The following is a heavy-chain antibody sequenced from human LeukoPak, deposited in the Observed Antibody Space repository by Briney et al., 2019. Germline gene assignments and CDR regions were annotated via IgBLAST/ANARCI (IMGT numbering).Heavy chain of an antibody. CDR1: DGSINGYY. CDR3: ARHSGHSSANDAFDI. V-gene: IGHV4-59*01. J-gene: IGHJ3*02. D-gene: IGHD6-25*01. CDR2: MYSGGTT. Sequence: SQTLSLTCTVSDGSINGYYWSWIRQPPGKGLDWIGYMYSGGTTNYSPSLKSRVTISEDMSKNQFSLKLTSVTAADTAVYYCARHSGHSSANDAFDIWGQGTMVIVSS.